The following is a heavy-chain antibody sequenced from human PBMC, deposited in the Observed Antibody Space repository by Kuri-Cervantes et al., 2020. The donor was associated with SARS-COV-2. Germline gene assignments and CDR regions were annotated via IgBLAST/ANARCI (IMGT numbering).Heavy chain of an antibody. CDR1: GGSISSGGYF. CDR2: IYHSGNT. Sequence: SETLSLTCAVSGGSISSGGYFWSWIRQQPGKGLEWIGYIYHSGNTYYNPSLKSRVTISVDRSKNQFSLKLRSVTAADTAVYYCATPFGVVPYWGRGTLVTVSS. V-gene: IGHV4-30-2*01. CDR3: ATPFGVVPY. J-gene: IGHJ4*02. D-gene: IGHD3-3*01.